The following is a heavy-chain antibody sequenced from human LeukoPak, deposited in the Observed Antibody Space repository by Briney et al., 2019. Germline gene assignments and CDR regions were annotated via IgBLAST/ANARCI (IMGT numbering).Heavy chain of an antibody. Sequence: SVKVSCKASGGTFSSYPIHWARQAPGQGLEWMGGIIPILSMSNYAQKFQGRVTIITDESTFTAYMELSSLRSEDTAVYYCAVAGAEDYWGQGTLVTVSS. CDR1: GGTFSSYP. D-gene: IGHD6-19*01. CDR2: IIPILSMS. V-gene: IGHV1-69*05. CDR3: AVAGAEDY. J-gene: IGHJ4*02.